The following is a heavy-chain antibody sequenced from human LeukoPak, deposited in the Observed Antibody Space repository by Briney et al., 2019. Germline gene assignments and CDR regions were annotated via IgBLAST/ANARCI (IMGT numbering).Heavy chain of an antibody. CDR3: AKGALGRAYYYGSGSYYASYFDY. CDR1: GFTFDDYA. D-gene: IGHD3-10*01. V-gene: IGHV3-9*01. Sequence: GRSLRLSCAASGFTFDDYAMHWVRQAPGKGLEWVSGISWNSGSIGYADSVKGRFTISRDNAKNSLYLQMNSLRAEDTALYYCAKGALGRAYYYGSGSYYASYFDYWGQGTLVTVSS. J-gene: IGHJ4*02. CDR2: ISWNSGSI.